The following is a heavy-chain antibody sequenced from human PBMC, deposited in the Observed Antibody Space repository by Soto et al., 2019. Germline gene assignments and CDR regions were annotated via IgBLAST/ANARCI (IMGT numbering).Heavy chain of an antibody. CDR1: GGSISSGGYY. CDR2: IYYSGST. D-gene: IGHD2-2*01. CDR3: ARDHELDAGCFDY. Sequence: QVQLQESGPGLVKPSQTLSLTCTVSGGSISSGGYYWSWIRQHPGKGLEWIGYIYYSGSTYYNPSPKSRVTISVDTSKNQFALKLSSVTAADTAVYYCARDHELDAGCFDYWGQGTLVTVSS. J-gene: IGHJ4*02. V-gene: IGHV4-31*03.